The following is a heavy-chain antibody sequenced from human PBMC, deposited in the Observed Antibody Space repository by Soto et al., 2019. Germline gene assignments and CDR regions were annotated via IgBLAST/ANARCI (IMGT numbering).Heavy chain of an antibody. CDR1: GGTFSSYA. CDR2: IIPIFATA. V-gene: IGHV1-69*06. CDR3: ARGVGTGDYYYYYGMDV. D-gene: IGHD7-27*01. Sequence: GGSVKVSCKASGGTFSSYAISWVRQGPGQGVEWMGGIIPIFATANYAQKFKGRATIHADKPTTKAYMELSSLRSEDTAVYYCARGVGTGDYYYYYGMDVWGQGTTVTVSS. J-gene: IGHJ6*02.